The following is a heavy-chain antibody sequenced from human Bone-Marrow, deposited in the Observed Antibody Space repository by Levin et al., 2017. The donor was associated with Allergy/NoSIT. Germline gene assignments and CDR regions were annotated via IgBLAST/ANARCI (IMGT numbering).Heavy chain of an antibody. CDR1: GFTFSSYW. J-gene: IGHJ6*03. Sequence: GESLKISCAASGFTFSSYWMHWVRQAPGKGLVWVSRINTDGSSTSYADSVKGRFTISRDNAKNTLYLQMNSLRAEDTAVYYCARAVVTAGPLYYYYYMDVWGKGTTVTVSS. CDR2: INTDGSST. V-gene: IGHV3-74*01. D-gene: IGHD2-15*01. CDR3: ARAVVTAGPLYYYYYMDV.